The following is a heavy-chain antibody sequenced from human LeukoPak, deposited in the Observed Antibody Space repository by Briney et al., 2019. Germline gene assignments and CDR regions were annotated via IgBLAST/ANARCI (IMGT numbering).Heavy chain of an antibody. CDR1: GFTFNSYA. V-gene: IGHV3-23*01. CDR2: IFGSGGSP. D-gene: IGHD6-19*01. J-gene: IGHJ4*02. Sequence: GGSLRLSCAAYGFTFNSYAMYWVRQAPGKGLEWVSGIFGSGGSPHYADSVKGRFTISRDNSKNTVYLQMSSLRAEDTAVYYCAKTTTGYSSGWYPGWPADYWGQGSLVTVSS. CDR3: AKTTTGYSSGWYPGWPADY.